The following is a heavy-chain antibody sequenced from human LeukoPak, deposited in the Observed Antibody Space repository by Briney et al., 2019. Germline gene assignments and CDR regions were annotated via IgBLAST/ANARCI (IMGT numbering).Heavy chain of an antibody. V-gene: IGHV4-59*08. CDR2: IYHSGYT. D-gene: IGHD1-1*01. CDR3: ASLRPGGPNED. J-gene: IGHJ4*02. CDR1: GGSINSYH. Sequence: SETLSLTCTVSGGSINSYHWSWIRQPPGKGLEFIGYIYHSGYTDYNPSLKSRLTISLDTSKRQFSLRLSSVTAADTAFYYCASLRPGGPNEDWGQGTLVTVSS.